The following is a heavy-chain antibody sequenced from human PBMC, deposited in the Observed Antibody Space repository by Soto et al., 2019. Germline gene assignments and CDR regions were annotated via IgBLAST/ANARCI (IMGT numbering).Heavy chain of an antibody. CDR2: INAGNGNT. J-gene: IGHJ4*02. CDR1: GYTFTSYA. V-gene: IGHV1-3*01. Sequence: QVQLVQSGAEVKKPGASVKVSCKASGYTFTSYAMHWVRQAPGQRLEWMGWINAGNGNTKYSQKFQGRVTITRDTSASTAHMELSSLRSEDTAVYYCARGLQVGATTSLDYWGQGTLVTVSS. D-gene: IGHD1-26*01. CDR3: ARGLQVGATTSLDY.